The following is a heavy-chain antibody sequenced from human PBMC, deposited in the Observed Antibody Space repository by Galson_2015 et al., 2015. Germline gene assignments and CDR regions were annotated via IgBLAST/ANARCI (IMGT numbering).Heavy chain of an antibody. CDR3: ARAGTGTIDY. J-gene: IGHJ4*02. CDR2: ISGGSSYI. Sequence: SLRLSCAASAFTFSDYSMDWVRQAPGKGLEWVSYISGGSSYIFYADSVKGRFTVSRDNAKNSLYLEMNSLRVEDTAVYYCARAGTGTIDYWGQGTLVTVSS. CDR1: AFTFSDYS. V-gene: IGHV3-21*01. D-gene: IGHD1-1*01.